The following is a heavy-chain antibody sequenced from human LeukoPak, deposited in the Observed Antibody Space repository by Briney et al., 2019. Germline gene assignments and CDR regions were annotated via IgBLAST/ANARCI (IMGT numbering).Heavy chain of an antibody. V-gene: IGHV3-49*04. D-gene: IGHD2-2*01. CDR1: GFTFGAYA. Sequence: PGGSLRLSCTASGFTFGAYAMTWVRQAPGKGLEWVSFIRSRTYGGTTEYAASVKGRFTISRDDSKSIAYLQINSLKTEDTAVYYCARDQYAGYDPYYFDYWGQGTLVTVSS. J-gene: IGHJ4*02. CDR3: ARDQYAGYDPYYFDY. CDR2: IRSRTYGGTT.